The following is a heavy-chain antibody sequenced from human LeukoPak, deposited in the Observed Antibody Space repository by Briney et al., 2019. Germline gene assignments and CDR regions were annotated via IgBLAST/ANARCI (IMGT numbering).Heavy chain of an antibody. V-gene: IGHV3-23*01. J-gene: IGHJ4*02. CDR3: AKRGVVIRAVIIVGFHKEAYYFDY. CDR2: ISDRGGST. D-gene: IGHD3-10*01. Sequence: GGSLRLSCAVSGITLSNYGMSWVRQAPGKGLEWVAGISDRGGSTNYADSARGRFTISRDNPKNTLYLLMTSLRAEDTAVYFCAKRGVVIRAVIIVGFHKEAYYFDYWGQGALVTVSS. CDR1: GITLSNYG.